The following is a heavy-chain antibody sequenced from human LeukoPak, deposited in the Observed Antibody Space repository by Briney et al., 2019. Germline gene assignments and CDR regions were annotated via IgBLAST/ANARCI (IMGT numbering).Heavy chain of an antibody. D-gene: IGHD1-26*01. CDR2: INTNTGNP. CDR1: GYTFTSYA. CDR3: ARFVGPGANVSFSIDY. Sequence: ASVKVSCKASGYTFTSYAMNWVRQAPGQGLEWMGWINTNTGNPTYAQGFTGRFVFSLDTSVSTACLQISSLKAEDTAVYYCARFVGPGANVSFSIDYWGQGTLVTVFS. J-gene: IGHJ4*02. V-gene: IGHV7-4-1*02.